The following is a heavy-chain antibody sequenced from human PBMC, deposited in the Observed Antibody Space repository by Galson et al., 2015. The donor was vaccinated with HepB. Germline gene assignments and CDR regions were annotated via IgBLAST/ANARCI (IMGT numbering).Heavy chain of an antibody. CDR2: FDPEDGET. V-gene: IGHV1-24*01. Sequence: SVKVSCKVSGYTLTELSMHWVRQAPGKGLEWMGGFDPEDGETIYAQKFQGRVTMTEDTSTDTAYMELSSLRSEDTAVYYCASSGPRGYSYGPPEIYYYYGMDVWGQGTTVTVSS. CDR1: GYTLTELS. J-gene: IGHJ6*02. CDR3: ASSGPRGYSYGPPEIYYYYGMDV. D-gene: IGHD5-18*01.